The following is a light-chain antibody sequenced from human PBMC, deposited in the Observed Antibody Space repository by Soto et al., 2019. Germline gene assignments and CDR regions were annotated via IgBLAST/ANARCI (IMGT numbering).Light chain of an antibody. Sequence: QSALTQPASVSGSPGQSITISCTGTSSDVGTYNLVSWYQQHPGKAPKLLISEVDKRPSGVSNRFSGSKSGNRASQTISGLQAEDEADYYCCSYASTITWVFGGGTKLTVL. CDR3: CSYASTITWV. J-gene: IGLJ3*02. CDR2: EVD. V-gene: IGLV2-23*02. CDR1: SSDVGTYNL.